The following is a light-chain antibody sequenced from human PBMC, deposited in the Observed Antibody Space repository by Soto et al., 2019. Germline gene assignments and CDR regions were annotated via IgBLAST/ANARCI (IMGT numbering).Light chain of an antibody. CDR1: QGIRND. V-gene: IGKV1-17*01. CDR3: LQHQSYYT. Sequence: DIQMTQSPSSLSASVGDRVTITCRARQGIRNDLGWYQQKPGKAPNRLIFPASSLQSGVPSRFSGSGSGTEFTPTISSLQPEDFATFYCLQHQSYYTFGGETKVEIK. CDR2: PAS. J-gene: IGKJ4*01.